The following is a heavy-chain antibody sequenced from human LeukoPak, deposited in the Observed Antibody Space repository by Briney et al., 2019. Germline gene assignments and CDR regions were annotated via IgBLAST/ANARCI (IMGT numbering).Heavy chain of an antibody. CDR3: ARSAAGNYYGLDV. D-gene: IGHD6-13*01. CDR1: GFTFSSYD. J-gene: IGHJ6*02. V-gene: IGHV3-13*01. Sequence: GGSLRLSCAVSGFTFSSYDMHWVRQATGKGLEWVSAIGTAGDTYYPGSVKGRFTISRENAKNSLYLQMNSLRAGDTAVYYCARSAAGNYYGLDVWGQGTTVTVSS. CDR2: IGTAGDT.